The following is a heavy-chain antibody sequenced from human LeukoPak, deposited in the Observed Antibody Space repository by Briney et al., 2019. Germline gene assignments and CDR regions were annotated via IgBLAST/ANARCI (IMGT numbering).Heavy chain of an antibody. V-gene: IGHV3-33*01. Sequence: GGSLRLSCAASGFTFSSYGMHWVRQAPGKGLEWVAVIWYDGSDKYYTDSVKGRFTISRDNSKNTLYLQMNSLRAEDTAIYYRARAGDAFDVWGQGTMVTVSS. J-gene: IGHJ3*01. CDR1: GFTFSSYG. CDR2: IWYDGSDK. CDR3: ARAGDAFDV.